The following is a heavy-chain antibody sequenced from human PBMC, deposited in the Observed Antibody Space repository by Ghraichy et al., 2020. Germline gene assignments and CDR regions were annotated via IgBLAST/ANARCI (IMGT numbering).Heavy chain of an antibody. CDR1: GFTFRNYA. D-gene: IGHD4-11*01. Sequence: GGSLRLSCAASGFTFRNYAMNWVRQTPGKGLEWVSTISGSGGSTYYADSVKGRFTISRDNSKNTLYLQMNSLRAEDTAVHYCAKGRGYSNYDFDYWGQGTLVTVSS. CDR3: AKGRGYSNYDFDY. J-gene: IGHJ4*02. V-gene: IGHV3-23*01. CDR2: ISGSGGST.